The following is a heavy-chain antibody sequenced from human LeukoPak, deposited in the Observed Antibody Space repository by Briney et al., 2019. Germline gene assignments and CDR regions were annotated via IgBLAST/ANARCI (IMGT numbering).Heavy chain of an antibody. J-gene: IGHJ6*02. Sequence: GGSLRLSCAASGFTFSTASLHWVRQAPGKGLEWVAGLGRSGEYKYYADSVKGRFTISRDNSKDTVSLQMNSLRAEDSAIYFCVKDRPCETCMPMDAWGQGTTVTVSS. D-gene: IGHD2-2*01. CDR1: GFTFSTAS. V-gene: IGHV3-23*01. CDR3: VKDRPCETCMPMDA. CDR2: LGRSGEYK.